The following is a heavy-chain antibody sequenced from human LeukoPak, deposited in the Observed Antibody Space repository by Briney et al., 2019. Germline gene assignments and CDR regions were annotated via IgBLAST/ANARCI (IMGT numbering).Heavy chain of an antibody. CDR1: GFTFTIYA. D-gene: IGHD6-13*01. CDR3: ARARRRSIAAAGILDY. V-gene: IGHV3-21*01. J-gene: IGHJ4*02. CDR2: ISSSSSYI. Sequence: GGSLRLSCEASGFTFTIYAMSCVRQAPGKGLEWVSSISSSSSYIYYADSVKGRFTISRDNAKNSLYLQMNSLRAEDTAVYYCARARRRSIAAAGILDYWGQGTLVTVSS.